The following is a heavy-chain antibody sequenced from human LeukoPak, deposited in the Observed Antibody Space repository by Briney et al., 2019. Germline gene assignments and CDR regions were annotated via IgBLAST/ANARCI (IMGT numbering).Heavy chain of an antibody. Sequence: SETLSLTCTVSGGSISSHYWSWIRQPPGKGLEWIGYIYYSGSTNYNPSLKSRVTISVDTSKNQFSLKLSSVVAADTGVDYCARIGSSWSFDYWGQGTLVTVSS. CDR2: IYYSGST. CDR3: ARIGSSWSFDY. J-gene: IGHJ4*02. V-gene: IGHV4-59*11. CDR1: GGSISSHY. D-gene: IGHD6-13*01.